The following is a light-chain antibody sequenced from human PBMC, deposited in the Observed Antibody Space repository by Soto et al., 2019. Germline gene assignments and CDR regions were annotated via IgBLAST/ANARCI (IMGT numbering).Light chain of an antibody. CDR1: NSNIGSYND. Sequence: QSVLTQPPSVSGAPGQTVTISCTGTNSNIGSYNDAHWYKQIPGTAPKVVLHDSSNRPSGVPDRFSGFRSGTSASLVITELRPEDEADYYCQSYDSGLSAWVFGGGTQLTVL. CDR3: QSYDSGLSAWV. CDR2: DSS. V-gene: IGLV1-40*01. J-gene: IGLJ3*02.